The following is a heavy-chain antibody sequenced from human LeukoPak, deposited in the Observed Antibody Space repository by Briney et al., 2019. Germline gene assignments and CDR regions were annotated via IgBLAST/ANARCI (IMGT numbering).Heavy chain of an antibody. J-gene: IGHJ6*03. Sequence: ASVKVSCKASGYTFTSYGISWVRQAPGQGLEWMGWISAYNGNTNYAQKLQGRITMTTGTSTSTAYMELRSLRSDDTAVYYCARDYYYDSSGLAATYYYYYYMDVWGKGTTVTVSS. CDR2: ISAYNGNT. V-gene: IGHV1-18*01. CDR3: ARDYYYDSSGLAATYYYYYYMDV. CDR1: GYTFTSYG. D-gene: IGHD3-22*01.